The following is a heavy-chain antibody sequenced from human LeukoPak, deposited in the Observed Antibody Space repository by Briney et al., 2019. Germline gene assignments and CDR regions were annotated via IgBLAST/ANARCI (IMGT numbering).Heavy chain of an antibody. CDR2: IYYSGST. CDR1: GGSISRSSYY. Sequence: PSETLSLTCTVSGGSISRSSYYWGWIRQPPGKGLEWIGSIYYSGSTYYNPSLKSRDTISVDTSKNQFSLKLSSVTAADTAVYYCARRTVAGTEAYDYWGQGTLVTVSS. J-gene: IGHJ4*02. CDR3: ARRTVAGTEAYDY. V-gene: IGHV4-39*01. D-gene: IGHD6-19*01.